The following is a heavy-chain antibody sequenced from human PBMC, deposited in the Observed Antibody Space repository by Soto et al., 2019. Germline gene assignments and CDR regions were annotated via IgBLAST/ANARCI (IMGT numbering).Heavy chain of an antibody. Sequence: PVGSLRLSSAASGFTFSSYGMHWVRQAPGKGLEWVAVISYDGSNKYYADSVKGRFTISRDNSKNTLYLQMNSLRAEDTAVYYCASGVVVAAHGMDVWGQGTTVTVSS. CDR3: ASGVVVAAHGMDV. J-gene: IGHJ6*02. CDR2: ISYDGSNK. CDR1: GFTFSSYG. D-gene: IGHD2-15*01. V-gene: IGHV3-30*03.